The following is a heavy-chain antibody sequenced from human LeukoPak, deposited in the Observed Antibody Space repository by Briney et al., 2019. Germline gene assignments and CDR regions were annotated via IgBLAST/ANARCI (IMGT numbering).Heavy chain of an antibody. CDR3: AKRDDPKQLVDY. CDR1: GFTFSSYA. Sequence: GGSLRLSCAASGFTFSSYAMSWVRQAPGNGLEWVSAISGSGSSTYYADSVKGRFTISRDNSKNTLYLQMNSLRAEDTAVYYCAKRDDPKQLVDYWGQGTLVTVSS. D-gene: IGHD6-13*01. J-gene: IGHJ4*02. CDR2: ISGSGSST. V-gene: IGHV3-23*01.